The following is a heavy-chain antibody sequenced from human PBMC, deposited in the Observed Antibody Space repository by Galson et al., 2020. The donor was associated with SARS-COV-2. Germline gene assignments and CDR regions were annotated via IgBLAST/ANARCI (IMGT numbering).Heavy chain of an antibody. V-gene: IGHV4-34*01. J-gene: IGHJ4*02. D-gene: IGHD5-18*01. CDR2: ISHSGRT. Sequence: SETLSLTCAVYGGSFSDYYWSWIRQPPGKGLEWIGEISHSGRTNYNPSLKSRVTISVDTSKNQFSLKLSSVTAADTAVYYCAKASSWIHQIDYWGQGTLVTVSS. CDR1: GGSFSDYY. CDR3: AKASSWIHQIDY.